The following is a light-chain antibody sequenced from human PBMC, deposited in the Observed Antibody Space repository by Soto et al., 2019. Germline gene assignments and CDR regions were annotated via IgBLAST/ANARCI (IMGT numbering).Light chain of an antibody. CDR1: ASDIGNYNY. Sequence: QSVLTQPASVSGSPGQSITSSCTGTASDIGNYNYVSWYRLHPGKAPKLLIYGVSNRPSGVSNRFSGSKSGNAASLTISGLQAEDEADYYCSSYTAYTTLWVFGGGTKSPS. CDR3: SSYTAYTTLWV. CDR2: GVS. J-gene: IGLJ3*02. V-gene: IGLV2-14*01.